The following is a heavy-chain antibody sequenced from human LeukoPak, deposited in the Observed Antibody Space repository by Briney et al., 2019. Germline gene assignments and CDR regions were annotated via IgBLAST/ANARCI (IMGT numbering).Heavy chain of an antibody. V-gene: IGHV3-23*01. D-gene: IGHD3-3*01. J-gene: IGHJ6*03. CDR2: ISGSGGST. Sequence: GGSLRLSCAASGSTFSSYAMSWVRQAPGKGLEWVSAISGSGGSTYYADSVKGRFTIPRDNSKNTLYLHMTSLRAEDTAVYYCAKSPPHDFWSGYPYYYYYYMDVWGKGTTVTVSS. CDR3: AKSPPHDFWSGYPYYYYYYMDV. CDR1: GSTFSSYA.